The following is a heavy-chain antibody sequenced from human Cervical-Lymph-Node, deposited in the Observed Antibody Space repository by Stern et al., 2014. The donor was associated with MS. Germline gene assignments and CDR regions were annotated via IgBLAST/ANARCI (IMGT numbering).Heavy chain of an antibody. CDR2: IYPDDSDI. D-gene: IGHD3-10*01. Sequence: EVQLVESGAEVKKPGESLKISCKGSGYSFSNYWIGWVRQMPGKGLEWMGIIYPDDSDIRYSPSFQGQVTISVDKSITTAYLQWSSLKASDPAMYYCARHGRWFPHYLDYWGQGSLVTVSS. CDR3: ARHGRWFPHYLDY. J-gene: IGHJ4*02. V-gene: IGHV5-51*01. CDR1: GYSFSNYW.